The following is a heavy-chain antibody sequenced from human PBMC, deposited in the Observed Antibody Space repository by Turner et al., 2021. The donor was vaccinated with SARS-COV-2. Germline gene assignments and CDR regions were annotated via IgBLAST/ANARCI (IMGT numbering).Heavy chain of an antibody. Sequence: QVQLQASGPGLVKPSATLSLTCTVSGASISGSYWSWVRQPPGKGLEWIGYIHFSGTTNDNPSLRSRGTISLDTAKSQFSMHLRSVNAADTAVYYGTRELGYCSDGSCRFEYDYWGQGTRVTVSS. D-gene: IGHD2-15*01. CDR2: IHFSGTT. V-gene: IGHV4-59*01. J-gene: IGHJ4*02. CDR3: TRELGYCSDGSCRFEYDY. CDR1: GASISGSY.